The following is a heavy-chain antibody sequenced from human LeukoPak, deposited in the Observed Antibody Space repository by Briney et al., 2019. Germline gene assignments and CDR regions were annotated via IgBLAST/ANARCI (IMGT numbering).Heavy chain of an antibody. Sequence: GGSLRLSCAASGFTVSGNYMNWVRQAPGKGLEWVSVIYSGGNTDYTDSVKGRFTISRDNSKNTLYLQMNSLRAEDTAVYYCAKDPGDFWSGYPRYFDYWGQGTLVTVSS. CDR3: AKDPGDFWSGYPRYFDY. CDR1: GFTVSGNY. CDR2: IYSGGNT. D-gene: IGHD3-3*01. V-gene: IGHV3-66*01. J-gene: IGHJ4*02.